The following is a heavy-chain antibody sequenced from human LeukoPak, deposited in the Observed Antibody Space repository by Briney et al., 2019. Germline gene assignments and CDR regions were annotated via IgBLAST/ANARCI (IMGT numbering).Heavy chain of an antibody. Sequence: GSLRLSCAASGFTFSSYSMNWVRQAPGKGLEWVSSISSSSSYIYYADSVKGRFTISRDNAKNSLYLQMNSLRAEDTAVYYCARGPLGFGELSNWFDPWGQGTLVTVSS. D-gene: IGHD3-10*01. CDR3: ARGPLGFGELSNWFDP. CDR2: ISSSSSYI. V-gene: IGHV3-21*01. J-gene: IGHJ5*02. CDR1: GFTFSSYS.